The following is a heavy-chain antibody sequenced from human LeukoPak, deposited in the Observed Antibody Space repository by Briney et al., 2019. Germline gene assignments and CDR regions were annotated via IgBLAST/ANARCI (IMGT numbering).Heavy chain of an antibody. V-gene: IGHV4-61*01. CDR3: ARAGIVATATNFDY. J-gene: IGHJ4*02. Sequence: SETLSLTCSVSGGSVSSGSYYWSWIRQPPRKGLEWIGYSYYIGSTKYNPSLKSRVTISVDTSKNQFSLKVSSVTAADTAVYYCARAGIVATATNFDYWGQGTLVTVSS. CDR1: GGSVSSGSYY. CDR2: SYYIGST. D-gene: IGHD5-12*01.